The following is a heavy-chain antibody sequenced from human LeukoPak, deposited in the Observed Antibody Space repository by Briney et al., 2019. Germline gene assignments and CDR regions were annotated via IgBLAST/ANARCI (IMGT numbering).Heavy chain of an antibody. CDR3: ARDPVVAPDSFDY. D-gene: IGHD2-15*01. CDR2: IYYSGST. CDR1: GYSISSGYY. Sequence: PSETLSLTCTVSGYSISSGYYWGWIRQPPGKGLEWIGSIYYSGSTYYNPSLKSRVTISVDTSKNQFSLKLSSVTAADTAVYYCARDPVVAPDSFDYWGQGTLVTVSS. J-gene: IGHJ4*02. V-gene: IGHV4-38-2*02.